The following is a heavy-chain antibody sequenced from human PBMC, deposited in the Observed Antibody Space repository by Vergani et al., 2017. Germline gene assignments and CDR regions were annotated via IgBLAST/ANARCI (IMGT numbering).Heavy chain of an antibody. CDR3: TRHCPCGDGACLPFDH. Sequence: EVMLVQSGAEVKTPGESLKISCKSSESSFISNEIAWVRQMSGKGLQWMGNINPIDSKIAYSPSFQGQAIMSLDKSITTAYLQWRSLKASDTAIYYCTRHCPCGDGACLPFDHWGQGTQVTVSS. CDR2: INPIDSKI. J-gene: IGHJ4*02. CDR1: ESSFISNE. D-gene: IGHD2-21*01. V-gene: IGHV5-51*01.